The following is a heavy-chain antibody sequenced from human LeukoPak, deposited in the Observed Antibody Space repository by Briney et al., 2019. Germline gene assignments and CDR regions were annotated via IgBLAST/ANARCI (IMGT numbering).Heavy chain of an antibody. CDR2: IYPRDSDT. V-gene: IGHV5-51*01. Sequence: PGESLKISCKASGYTFTHQWIGWVRQKSGSGLGWMGIIYPRDSDTRYSPSFQGHVSISADTSINTAYLEWSRLEASDTAIYYCARHSDVIGAIWGQGTLVTVSS. CDR1: GYTFTHQW. CDR3: ARHSDVIGAI. D-gene: IGHD3-10*01. J-gene: IGHJ4*02.